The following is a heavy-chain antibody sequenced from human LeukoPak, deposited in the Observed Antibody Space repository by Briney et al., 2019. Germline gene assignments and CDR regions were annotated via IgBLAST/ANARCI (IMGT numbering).Heavy chain of an antibody. V-gene: IGHV4-34*01. D-gene: IGHD4-17*01. J-gene: IGHJ4*02. CDR2: INHSGST. CDR3: ARGRRHVGLRSRFGYYFDY. CDR1: GGSFSGYY. Sequence: SETLSLTCAVYGGSFSGYYWSWIRQPPGKGLEWIGEINHSGSTNYNPSLKSRVTISVDTSKNQFSLKLSSVTAADTAVYYCARGRRHVGLRSRFGYYFDYWGQGTLVTVSS.